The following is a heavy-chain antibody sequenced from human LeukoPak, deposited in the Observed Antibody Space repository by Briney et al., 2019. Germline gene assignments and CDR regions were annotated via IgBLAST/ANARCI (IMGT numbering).Heavy chain of an antibody. CDR2: FDPEDGET. J-gene: IGHJ4*02. Sequence: ASVKVSCKVSGYTLTELSMHWMRQAPGKGLEWMGGFDPEDGETIYAQKFQGRVTMTEDTSTDTAYMELSSLRSEDTAVYYCATAPLYSTLFDYWGQGTLVTVSS. CDR3: ATAPLYSTLFDY. D-gene: IGHD6-13*01. CDR1: GYTLTELS. V-gene: IGHV1-24*01.